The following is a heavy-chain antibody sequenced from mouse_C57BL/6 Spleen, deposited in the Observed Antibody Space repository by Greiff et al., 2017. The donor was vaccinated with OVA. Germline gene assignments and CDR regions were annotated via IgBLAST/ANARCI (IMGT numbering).Heavy chain of an antibody. Sequence: DVHLVESGGGLVKPGGSLKLSCAASGFTFSSYAMSWVRQTPEKRLEWVATISAGGSYTYYPDNVKGRFTISRDNAKNNLYLQMSHLTSEDTAMYYCAREGTGTSPYWYFDVWGTGTTVTVSS. V-gene: IGHV5-4*01. CDR2: ISAGGSYT. D-gene: IGHD4-1*01. CDR3: AREGTGTSPYWYFDV. CDR1: GFTFSSYA. J-gene: IGHJ1*03.